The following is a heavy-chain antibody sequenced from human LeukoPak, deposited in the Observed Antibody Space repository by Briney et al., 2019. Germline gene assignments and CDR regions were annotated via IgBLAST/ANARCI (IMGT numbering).Heavy chain of an antibody. Sequence: SETLSLTCTVSGGSINTNSNYWGWIRQPPGKGLEWIATIYYNGATQYNPSLKSRVTISIDTSRNQFSLKLSSVTAADTAVYYCARHWATDRAIDYWGQGTLVTVSS. CDR2: IYYNGAT. CDR3: ARHWATDRAIDY. J-gene: IGHJ4*02. D-gene: IGHD5-24*01. V-gene: IGHV4-39*07. CDR1: GGSINTNSNY.